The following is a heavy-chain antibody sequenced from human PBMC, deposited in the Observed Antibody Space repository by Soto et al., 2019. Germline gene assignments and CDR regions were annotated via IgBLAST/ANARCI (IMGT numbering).Heavy chain of an antibody. D-gene: IGHD2-15*01. CDR2: IIPISGTT. J-gene: IGHJ6*02. CDR3: ARGYCSGGNCYSGMDV. V-gene: IGHV1-69*13. CDR1: GGTFSTRA. Sequence: SVKVSFKASGGTFSTRAIIWVRQAPGHGLEWMGGIIPISGTTYYTQKFQGRVTITADEPTSTAFMELSSLKSEDTAVFYCARGYCSGGNCYSGMDVWGQGTMVTVSS.